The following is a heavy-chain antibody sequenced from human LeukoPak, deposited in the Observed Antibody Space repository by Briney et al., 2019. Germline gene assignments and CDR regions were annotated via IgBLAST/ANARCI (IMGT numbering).Heavy chain of an antibody. CDR1: GGSISSYY. Sequence: SETLSLTCTVSGGSISSYYWSWIRQPPGKGLEWIGYIYYSGSTNYNPSLKSRVTISVDTSKNQFSLKLSSVTAADTAVYYCARDGRSGGQYYYYYYMDVWGKGTTVTVSS. J-gene: IGHJ6*03. CDR2: IYYSGST. D-gene: IGHD6-19*01. V-gene: IGHV4-59*01. CDR3: ARDGRSGGQYYYYYYMDV.